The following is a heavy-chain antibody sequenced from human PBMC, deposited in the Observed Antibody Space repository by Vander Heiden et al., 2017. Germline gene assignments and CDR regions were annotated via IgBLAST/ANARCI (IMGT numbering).Heavy chain of an antibody. Sequence: QVQLVQSGAEVKKPGASVKVSCKASGYTFTSYYMHWVRQAPGQGLAWMGIINPSGGSTSYAQKFQGRVTMTRDTSTSTVDMELSSLRSEDTAVYDCARDSRLGREGGYSYGPVLTVGGRSPEYYFDYWGQGTMVTIYS. J-gene: IGHJ4*02. CDR3: ARDSRLGREGGYSYGPVLTVGGRSPEYYFDY. CDR1: GYTFTSYY. D-gene: IGHD5-18*01. V-gene: IGHV1-46*01. CDR2: INPSGGST.